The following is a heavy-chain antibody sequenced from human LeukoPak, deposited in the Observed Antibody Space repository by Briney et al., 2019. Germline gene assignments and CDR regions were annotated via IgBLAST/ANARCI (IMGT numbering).Heavy chain of an antibody. CDR3: ARDALPAIWFGDYFDY. CDR2: ISSSGSTI. Sequence: PGGSLRLSCAASGFTFSDYYMSWIRQAPGKGLEWDSYISSSGSTIYYADSVKGRFTISRDNAKNSLYLQMNSLRAEDTAVYYCARDALPAIWFGDYFDYWGQGTLVTVSS. V-gene: IGHV3-11*01. D-gene: IGHD3-10*01. CDR1: GFTFSDYY. J-gene: IGHJ4*02.